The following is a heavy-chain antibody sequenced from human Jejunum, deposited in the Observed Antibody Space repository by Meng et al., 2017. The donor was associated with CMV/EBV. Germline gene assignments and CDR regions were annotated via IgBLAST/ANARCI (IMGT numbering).Heavy chain of an antibody. CDR3: ARDRYYYDSGSYSGYFDY. CDR2: ILYHEGNR. D-gene: IGHD3-10*01. J-gene: IGHJ4*02. CDR1: A. V-gene: IGHV3-30*04. Sequence: ARHWVRQAPGKGLEWVAVILYHEGNRYYADSGKGRFTISRDNSKNTLSLEMKGLRAEDTAVYYCARDRYYYDSGSYSGYFDYWGQGTLVTVSS.